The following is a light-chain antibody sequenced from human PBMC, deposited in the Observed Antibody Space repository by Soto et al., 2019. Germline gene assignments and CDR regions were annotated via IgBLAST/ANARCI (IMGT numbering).Light chain of an antibody. Sequence: EIVLTQSPATLSLSPGERATLSCRASQSVSSYLAWYQQKPGQAPRLLIYDASNRATGIPARFSGCGSGTDVALTISSLEPEDFAVYYCQQRSNWPGFTFGPGTKVDIK. J-gene: IGKJ3*01. CDR1: QSVSSY. CDR2: DAS. CDR3: QQRSNWPGFT. V-gene: IGKV3-11*01.